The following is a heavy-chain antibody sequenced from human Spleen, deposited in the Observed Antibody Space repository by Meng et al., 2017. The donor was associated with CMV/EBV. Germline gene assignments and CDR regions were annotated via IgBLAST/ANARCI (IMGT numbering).Heavy chain of an antibody. CDR2: IYYSGST. Sequence: GSLRLSXXVSGGSISSYYWSWIRQPPGKGLEXIGYIYYSGSTNYNPSLKSRVTISVDTSKNQFSXKLSSVTXXXTAVXYCARRSGSYYYYGMDVWGQGTTVTVSS. J-gene: IGHJ6*02. V-gene: IGHV4-59*01. D-gene: IGHD1-26*01. CDR3: ARRSGSYYYYGMDV. CDR1: GGSISSYY.